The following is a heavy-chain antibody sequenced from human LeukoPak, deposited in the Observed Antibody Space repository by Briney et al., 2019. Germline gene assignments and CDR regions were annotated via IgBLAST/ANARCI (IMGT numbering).Heavy chain of an antibody. D-gene: IGHD1-26*01. V-gene: IGHV3-48*03. CDR2: ISSSGSTI. CDR3: AREAWELLLSGAFDI. CDR1: GFTFSSYE. J-gene: IGHJ3*02. Sequence: GGSLRLSCAASGFTFSSYEMNWVRQAPGKGLEWVSYISSSGSTIYYADSVKGRFTISRDNAKNSLYLQMNSLRAEDTALYYCAREAWELLLSGAFDIWGQGTMVTVSS.